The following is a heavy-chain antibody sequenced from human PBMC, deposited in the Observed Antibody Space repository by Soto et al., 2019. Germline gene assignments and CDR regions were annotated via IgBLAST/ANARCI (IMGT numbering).Heavy chain of an antibody. J-gene: IGHJ5*01. CDR2: INAGNGNT. V-gene: IGHV1-3*01. CDR3: ARLDNSGWYDWFDP. D-gene: IGHD6-19*01. Sequence: ASVKVSCKASGYTFTSYAMHWVRQAPGQRLEWMGWINAGNGNTKYSQKFQGRVTITRDTSASTAYMELSSLRSEDTAVYYCARLDNSGWYDWFDPWGQGTLVTVSS. CDR1: GYTFTSYA.